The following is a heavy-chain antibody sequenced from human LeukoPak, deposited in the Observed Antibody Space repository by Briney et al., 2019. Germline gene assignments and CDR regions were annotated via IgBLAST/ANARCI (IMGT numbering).Heavy chain of an antibody. V-gene: IGHV1-69*05. D-gene: IGHD1-26*01. CDR1: GGIFSSYA. Sequence: AXVKVSCKASGGIFSSYAISWVRQAPGQGLEWMGGIIPIFGTANYAQKLQGRVTITTDESTSTAYMEVSSLRSEDTAVYYCARDRAESIVGATVDAFDIWGQGTMVTVSS. J-gene: IGHJ3*02. CDR2: IIPIFGTA. CDR3: ARDRAESIVGATVDAFDI.